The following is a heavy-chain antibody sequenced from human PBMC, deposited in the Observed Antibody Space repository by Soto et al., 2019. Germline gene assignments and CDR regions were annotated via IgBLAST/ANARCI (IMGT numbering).Heavy chain of an antibody. CDR2: IYYSGST. D-gene: IGHD6-6*01. J-gene: IGHJ4*02. Sequence: TLSLTCTVSGGSISSGGYYWSWIRQHPGKGLEWIGYIYYSGSTYYNPSLKSRVTISVDTSKNQFSLKLSSVTAADTAVYYCARGVAARRPYTDYWGQGTLVTVSS. CDR3: ARGVAARRPYTDY. V-gene: IGHV4-31*03. CDR1: GGSISSGGYY.